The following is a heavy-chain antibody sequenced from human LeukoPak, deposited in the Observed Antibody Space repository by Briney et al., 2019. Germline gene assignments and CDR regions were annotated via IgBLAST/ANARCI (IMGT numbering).Heavy chain of an antibody. Sequence: GGSLRLSCAASGFTFSSYAMSWVRQAPGKGLEWVSAISGSGGSTYYADSVKGRFTISRDNSKNTLYLQMNSLRAEDTAVYYCAKGEAAAGTSSWFDPWGQGTLVTVSS. D-gene: IGHD6-13*01. CDR1: GFTFSSYA. V-gene: IGHV3-23*01. CDR2: ISGSGGST. CDR3: AKGEAAAGTSSWFDP. J-gene: IGHJ5*02.